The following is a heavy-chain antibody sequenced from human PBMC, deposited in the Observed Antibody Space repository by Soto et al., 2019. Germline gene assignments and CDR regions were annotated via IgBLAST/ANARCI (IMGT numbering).Heavy chain of an antibody. Sequence: SEILSLTCTVSGGSISSSSHYWGWIRQPPGKGLEWIGIIYYSGSTYYDPSLKSRVTISVDTSKNQFSLKLRFVTAADTAVYYCARRAADYGSGSSYPINWFDPWGQGTLVTVSS. J-gene: IGHJ5*02. V-gene: IGHV4-39*01. CDR1: GGSISSSSHY. CDR3: ARRAADYGSGSSYPINWFDP. CDR2: IYYSGST. D-gene: IGHD3-10*01.